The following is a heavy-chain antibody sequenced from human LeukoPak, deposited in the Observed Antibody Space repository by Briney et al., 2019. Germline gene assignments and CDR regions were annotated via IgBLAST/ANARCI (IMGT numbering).Heavy chain of an antibody. V-gene: IGHV4-59*01. Sequence: SETLSLTCTVSGGSISSYYWSWIRQPPGKGLEWIGYIYYSGSTNYNPSLKSRVTISVDTSKNQLSLKLSSVTAADTAVYYCARDGPINYGDYAGWFDYWGQGTLVTVSS. D-gene: IGHD4-17*01. CDR1: GGSISSYY. J-gene: IGHJ4*02. CDR2: IYYSGST. CDR3: ARDGPINYGDYAGWFDY.